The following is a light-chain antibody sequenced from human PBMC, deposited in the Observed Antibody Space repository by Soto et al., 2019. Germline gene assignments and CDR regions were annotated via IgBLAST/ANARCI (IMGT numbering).Light chain of an antibody. Sequence: QSVLTQPPSVSGAPGQRVTISCTGGSSNIGSSYDVHWYQQIPGTAPKLLIYGTSNRPSGVPDRFSVSKSGSSASLAITGLQAEDEADYYCQSYDSSLSGYVFGTGTKVTVL. J-gene: IGLJ1*01. CDR2: GTS. CDR3: QSYDSSLSGYV. CDR1: SSNIGSSYD. V-gene: IGLV1-40*01.